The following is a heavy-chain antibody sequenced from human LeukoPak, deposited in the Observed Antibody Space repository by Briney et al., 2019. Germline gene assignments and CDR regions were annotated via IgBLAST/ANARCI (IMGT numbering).Heavy chain of an antibody. CDR3: AKALGLCSSVDCYSQGGY. CDR1: GFTFANYG. D-gene: IGHD2-21*02. V-gene: IGHV3-30*02. Sequence: GGSLRLSCAASGFTFANYGMHWVRQAPGKGLEWVSFIRYDGNDKFYADSVKGRFTISRDNSKNTLYLQMSSLRAEDTAVYYCAKALGLCSSVDCYSQGGYWGQGTLVTVSS. CDR2: IRYDGNDK. J-gene: IGHJ4*02.